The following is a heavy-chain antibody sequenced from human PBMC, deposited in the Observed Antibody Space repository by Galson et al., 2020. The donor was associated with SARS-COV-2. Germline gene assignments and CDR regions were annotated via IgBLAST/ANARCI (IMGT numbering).Heavy chain of an antibody. D-gene: IGHD3-10*01. Sequence: TLSLTCAVSGGSISSGGYSWSWIRQPPGKGLEWIGYIYHSGSTYYNPSLKSRVTISVDRSKNQFSLKLSSVTAADTAVYYCARVTISVLSGSSYFDYWGQGTLVTVSS. CDR1: GGSISSGGYS. J-gene: IGHJ4*02. CDR2: IYHSGST. CDR3: ARVTISVLSGSSYFDY. V-gene: IGHV4-30-2*01.